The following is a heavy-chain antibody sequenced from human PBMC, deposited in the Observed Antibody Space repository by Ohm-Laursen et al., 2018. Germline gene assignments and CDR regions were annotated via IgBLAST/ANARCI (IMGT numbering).Heavy chain of an antibody. V-gene: IGHV3-23*01. CDR2: DSGSGDST. CDR1: GFTFSSYA. CDR3: ARDGITGIDY. D-gene: IGHD1-20*01. Sequence: SLRLSCAASGFTFSSYAMSWVRQAPGKGLEWVSADSGSGDSTQHADSVKGRFTISRDNSKNTLYLQMNSLRAEDTAVYYCARDGITGIDYWGQGTLVTVSS. J-gene: IGHJ4*02.